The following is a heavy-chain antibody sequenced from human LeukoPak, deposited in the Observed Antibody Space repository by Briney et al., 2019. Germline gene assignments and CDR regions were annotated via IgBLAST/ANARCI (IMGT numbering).Heavy chain of an antibody. J-gene: IGHJ4*02. V-gene: IGHV1-3*03. D-gene: IGHD3-22*01. CDR3: ARGQLGAYYYGSSGYSPLTFDY. CDR1: GYTFTSYA. CDR2: INAGNGNT. Sequence: GASVKVSCKASGYTFTSYAMHWVRQAPGQRLEWMGWINAGNGNTKYSQEFQGRVTITRDTSASTAYMELSSLRSEDVAVYYCARGQLGAYYYGSSGYSPLTFDYWGQGTLVTVSS.